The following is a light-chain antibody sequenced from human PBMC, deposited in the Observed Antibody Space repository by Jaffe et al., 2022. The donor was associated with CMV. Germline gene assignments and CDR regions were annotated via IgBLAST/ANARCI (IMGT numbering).Light chain of an antibody. CDR1: QNVNSN. CDR3: QQYDTWPET. J-gene: IGKJ1*01. V-gene: IGKV3-15*01. Sequence: EIVMTQSPAILSLSPGERGTLSCRASQNVNSNLAWYQQTPGHPPRLLIYEASTRATGIPARFSGSGSGTEFNLSISSPQSEDFAVYFCQQYDTWPETFGHGTKVDIK. CDR2: EAS.